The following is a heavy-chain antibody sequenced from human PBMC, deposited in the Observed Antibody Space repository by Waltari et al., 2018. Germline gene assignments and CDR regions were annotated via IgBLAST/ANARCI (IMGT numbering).Heavy chain of an antibody. V-gene: IGHV3-23*01. CDR1: GSTFSSYA. J-gene: IGHJ4*02. CDR3: TKRAESNGWTGWIFDY. D-gene: IGHD6-19*01. Sequence: EVQLLESGGGLVQPGGSLRLSCAASGSTFSSYAMSWVRQAPGKGLAWVSAISDSGVNTYYADSVKGRFTISRDNSKNTLYLQMNSLRAEDTAVYYCTKRAESNGWTGWIFDYWGQGTLVTVSS. CDR2: ISDSGVNT.